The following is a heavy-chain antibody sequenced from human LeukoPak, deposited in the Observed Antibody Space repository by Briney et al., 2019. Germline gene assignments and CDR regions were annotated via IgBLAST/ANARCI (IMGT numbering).Heavy chain of an antibody. CDR1: GFTFSSYS. V-gene: IGHV3-21*01. Sequence: PGGSLRLSCAASGFTFSSYSMNWVRQAPGKGLEWVSSISSSSSYIYYADSVKGRFTISRDNAKNSLYLQMNSLRAEDTAVYYCARIIAVAALTGFDPWGQGTLVTVSS. CDR2: ISSSSSYI. CDR3: ARIIAVAALTGFDP. D-gene: IGHD6-19*01. J-gene: IGHJ5*02.